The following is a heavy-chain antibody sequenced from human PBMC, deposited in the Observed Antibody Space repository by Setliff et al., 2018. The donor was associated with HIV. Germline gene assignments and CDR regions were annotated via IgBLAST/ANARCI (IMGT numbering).Heavy chain of an antibody. Sequence: RASVKVSCKTSGYGFTVHWLHWMRQVPGQGFEYMGWISTRDGSGKYEERFQGRVIMTRDTSISTAYMELTGLTSDDTAIYYCALMETSKNSWGQGTPVTVSS. CDR3: ALMETSKNS. V-gene: IGHV1-2*02. CDR2: ISTRDGSG. J-gene: IGHJ4*02. D-gene: IGHD2-8*01. CDR1: GYGFTVHW.